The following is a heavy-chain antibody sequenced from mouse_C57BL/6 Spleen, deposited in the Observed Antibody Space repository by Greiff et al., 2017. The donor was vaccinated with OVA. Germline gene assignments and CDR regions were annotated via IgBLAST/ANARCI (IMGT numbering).Heavy chain of an antibody. V-gene: IGHV1-78*01. Sequence: QVQLQQSDAELVKPGASVKISCKVSGYTFTDHTIHWMKQRPEQGLEWIGYIYPRDGSTKYNEKFKGKATLTADKSSSTAYMQLNSLTSEDSAVYFCARFSAYYSNYNYAMDYWGQGTSVTVSS. CDR1: GYTFTDHT. D-gene: IGHD2-5*01. CDR3: ARFSAYYSNYNYAMDY. CDR2: IYPRDGST. J-gene: IGHJ4*01.